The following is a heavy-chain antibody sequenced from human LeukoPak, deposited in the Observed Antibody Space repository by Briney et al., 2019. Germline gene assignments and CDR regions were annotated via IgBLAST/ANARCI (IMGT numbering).Heavy chain of an antibody. CDR2: IYYTGNT. CDR3: TKSDGYGLIRI. V-gene: IGHV4-39*07. CDR1: GDSIIGYY. D-gene: IGHD3-10*01. J-gene: IGHJ3*02. Sequence: NSSETLSLTCSVPGDSIIGYYWGWIRQPPGKGLEWIGNIYYTGNTYYNSSLKSRVTISLDTSKNQFSLKVISMTAADTAAYYCTKSDGYGLIRICGRGTMVTVSS.